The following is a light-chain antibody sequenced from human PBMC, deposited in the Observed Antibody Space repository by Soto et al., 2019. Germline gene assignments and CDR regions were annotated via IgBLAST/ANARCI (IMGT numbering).Light chain of an antibody. V-gene: IGLV2-8*01. CDR3: SSYSGTNYHYV. Sequence: QSVLTQPPSASGSFGQSVTISCTGTSSDVGGYNYVSWYQQHPGKAHKLMIYEVSEWPSGVPDCFSGSKSGNTASLTVSGLHADDEADYYCSSYSGTNYHYVFGTGTKVTVL. J-gene: IGLJ1*01. CDR1: SSDVGGYNY. CDR2: EVS.